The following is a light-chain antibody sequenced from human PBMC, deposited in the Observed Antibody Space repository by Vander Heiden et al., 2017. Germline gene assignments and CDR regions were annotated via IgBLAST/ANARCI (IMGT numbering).Light chain of an antibody. J-gene: IGKJ5*01. Sequence: DIQLTQSPSFLSASVGDRVTITCRASQGISSYLAWYQQKPGKAPKLLIYAASTLQSGVPSRFSGSGSGREFTLTISSLQPEDFATYYCQQLNSYPITFGQGTLMEIK. CDR1: QGISSY. CDR2: AAS. CDR3: QQLNSYPIT. V-gene: IGKV1-9*01.